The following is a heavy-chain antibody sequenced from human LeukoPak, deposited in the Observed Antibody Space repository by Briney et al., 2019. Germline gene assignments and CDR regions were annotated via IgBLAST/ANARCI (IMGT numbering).Heavy chain of an antibody. V-gene: IGHV4-39*01. D-gene: IGHD6-6*01. J-gene: IGHJ4*02. CDR1: GGSISSSSYY. CDR2: IYYSGST. Sequence: PSETLSLTCTVSGGSISSSSYYWGWIRQPPGKGLEWIGSIYYSGSTYYNTSLKSRVTISVDTSKNQFSLKLSSVTAADTAVYYCARHSDEQLGPYYFDYWGQGTLVTVSS. CDR3: ARHSDEQLGPYYFDY.